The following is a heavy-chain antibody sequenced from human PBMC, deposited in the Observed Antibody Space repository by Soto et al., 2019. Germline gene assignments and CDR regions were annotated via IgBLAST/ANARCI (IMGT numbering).Heavy chain of an antibody. V-gene: IGHV4-39*01. CDR2: IYKSGTT. D-gene: IGHD4-17*01. J-gene: IGHJ4*02. CDR1: RGSISSSSYY. CDR3: ARSNGGYFDY. Sequence: QLQLQESGPGLVKPSETLSLTCTVSRGSISSSSYYWGWIRQPPGKGLEGIGSIYKSGTTYYNPSLKSRVTISVDTSKNQFSLKLSSVHAADTAVYYCARSNGGYFDYWGQGTLVTVSS.